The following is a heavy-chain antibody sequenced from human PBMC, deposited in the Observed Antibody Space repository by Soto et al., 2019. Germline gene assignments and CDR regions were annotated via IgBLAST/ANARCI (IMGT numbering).Heavy chain of an antibody. CDR2: IWYDGSNK. CDR1: GFTFSSYG. Sequence: QVQLVESGGGVVQPGRSLRLSCAASGFTFSSYGMHWVRQAPGKGLEWVAVIWYDGSNKYYADSVKGRFTISRDNSKNTLYLQMNSLRAEDTAVYYCARERATVVTQDWYFDLWGSGTLVTVSS. V-gene: IGHV3-33*01. J-gene: IGHJ2*01. D-gene: IGHD4-17*01. CDR3: ARERATVVTQDWYFDL.